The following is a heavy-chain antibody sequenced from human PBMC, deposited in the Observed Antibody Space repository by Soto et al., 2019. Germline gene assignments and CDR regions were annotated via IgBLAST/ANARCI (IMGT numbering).Heavy chain of an antibody. D-gene: IGHD3-3*01. CDR3: ARMRITIFGVVTYYYYGMDV. Sequence: SETLSLTCTVSGGSISSGGYYWSWIRQHPGKGLEWIGYIYYSGSTYYNPSLKSRVTISVDTSKNQFSLKLSSVTAADTAVYYCARMRITIFGVVTYYYYGMDVWGQGTTVTVSS. CDR1: GGSISSGGYY. V-gene: IGHV4-31*03. J-gene: IGHJ6*02. CDR2: IYYSGST.